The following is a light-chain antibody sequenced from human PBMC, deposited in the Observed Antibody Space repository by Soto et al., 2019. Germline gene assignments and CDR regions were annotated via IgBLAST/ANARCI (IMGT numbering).Light chain of an antibody. CDR1: QSVSSSY. J-gene: IGKJ1*01. CDR2: GAS. CDR3: QQFGTSSWT. V-gene: IGKV3-20*01. Sequence: ESRLTQCPGTLTLTPGEKANLSCRASQSVSSSYLAWYQQKPGQAPRLLIYGASSRATGIPDRFSGSGSGTDFTLTVSRLVPEDFAVYYCQQFGTSSWTFGQGTKVDIK.